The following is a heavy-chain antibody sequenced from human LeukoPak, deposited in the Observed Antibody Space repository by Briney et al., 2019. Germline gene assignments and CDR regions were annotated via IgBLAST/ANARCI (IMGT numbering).Heavy chain of an antibody. V-gene: IGHV1-46*01. CDR3: ARDQEAFDY. CDR1: GYSFTSNY. CDR2: IYPRDGST. J-gene: IGHJ4*02. Sequence: ASVKVSCKASGYSFTSNYIHWVRQAPGQGLEWMGMIYPRDGSTSYAQKFQGRVTVTRDTSRSTVHMELSGLRSEDTAVYYCARDQEAFDYWGQGTLVTVSS.